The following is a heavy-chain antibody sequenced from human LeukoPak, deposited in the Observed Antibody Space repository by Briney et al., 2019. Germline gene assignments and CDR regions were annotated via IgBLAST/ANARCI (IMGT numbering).Heavy chain of an antibody. CDR1: GFTFNTYT. Sequence: GGSLRLSCAASGFTFNTYTMNWVRQAPGKGLEWVSYISGSSGIIDYADSVRGRFTISRDNAKNSLYLQMNSLRAEDTAVYYCAKDIVATSRYYYYGMDVWGQGTTVTVYS. CDR3: AKDIVATSRYYYYGMDV. CDR2: ISGSSGII. D-gene: IGHD5-12*01. V-gene: IGHV3-48*01. J-gene: IGHJ6*02.